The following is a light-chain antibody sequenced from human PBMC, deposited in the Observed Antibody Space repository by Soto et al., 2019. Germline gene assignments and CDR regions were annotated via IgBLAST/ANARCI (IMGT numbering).Light chain of an antibody. CDR3: PQYGSSQT. J-gene: IGKJ1*01. V-gene: IGKV3-20*01. Sequence: IVLTQSPATLSLSPGERDTLSCRASQSVSSSLAWYQQKPGQSPRLLIYATSSRATGIPDRFSGSGSGTDFTLTIDRLEPEDSAVYYCPQYGSSQTFGQGTKVDIK. CDR2: ATS. CDR1: QSVSSS.